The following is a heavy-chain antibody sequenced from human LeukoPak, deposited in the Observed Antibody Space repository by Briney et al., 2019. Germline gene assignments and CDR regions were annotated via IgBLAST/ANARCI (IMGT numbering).Heavy chain of an antibody. D-gene: IGHD3-9*01. Sequence: GGSLRLSCAASGFTFDDYAMHWVRQAPGKGLEWVSGISWNSGSIGYADSVKGRFTISRDNAKNSLYLQMNSLRAEDTALYYCAKDPYYDILTPWFDPWGQGTLVTVSS. CDR1: GFTFDDYA. J-gene: IGHJ5*02. CDR2: ISWNSGSI. CDR3: AKDPYYDILTPWFDP. V-gene: IGHV3-9*01.